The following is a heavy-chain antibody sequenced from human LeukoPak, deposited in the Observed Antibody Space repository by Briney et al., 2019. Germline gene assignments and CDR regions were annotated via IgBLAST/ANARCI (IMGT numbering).Heavy chain of an antibody. D-gene: IGHD3-10*01. Sequence: PSETLSLTCTVSGGSISSYYWSWIRQPPGKGLEWIGYIYYSGSTNYNPSLKSRVTISVDTSKNQFSLKLSSVTAADTAVYYCARDTYGSGSPKKNNWFDPWGQGTLVTVSS. CDR2: IYYSGST. J-gene: IGHJ5*02. CDR1: GGSISSYY. CDR3: ARDTYGSGSPKKNNWFDP. V-gene: IGHV4-59*12.